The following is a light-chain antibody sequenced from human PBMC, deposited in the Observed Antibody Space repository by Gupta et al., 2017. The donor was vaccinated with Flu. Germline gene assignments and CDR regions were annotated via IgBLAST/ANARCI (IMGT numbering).Light chain of an antibody. CDR2: KAS. CDR3: QQYETYSWT. Sequence: GDRVAITCRASQSISTWLAWFQQKPGKAPKLLIYKASTLESGVPSRFSGSGSGTEFTLTISSLQPDDFATYYCQQYETYSWTFGQGTKVEIK. CDR1: QSISTW. J-gene: IGKJ1*01. V-gene: IGKV1-5*03.